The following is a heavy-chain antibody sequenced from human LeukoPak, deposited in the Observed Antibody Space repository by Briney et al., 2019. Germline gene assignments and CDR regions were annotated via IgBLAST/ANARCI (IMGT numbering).Heavy chain of an antibody. J-gene: IGHJ4*02. D-gene: IGHD2-15*01. Sequence: SGRSLRLSCAASGYTFTGYYMHWVRQAPGQGLEWMGWINPNSGGTNYAQKFQGRVTMTRDTSISTAYMELSRLRSDDTAVYYCARVRSVVNPVDYWGQGTLVTVSS. CDR3: ARVRSVVNPVDY. CDR2: INPNSGGT. CDR1: GYTFTGYY. V-gene: IGHV1-2*02.